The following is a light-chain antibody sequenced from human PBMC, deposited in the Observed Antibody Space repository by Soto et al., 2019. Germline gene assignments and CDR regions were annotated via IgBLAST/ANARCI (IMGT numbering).Light chain of an antibody. V-gene: IGKV3-15*01. CDR2: GAS. J-gene: IGKJ2*01. Sequence: EIVMTQSPATLSVSPGERATLSCRASQSVSSDLAWSQQKPGQAPRLLIYGASTRATGFPARFSGGGSGTDFTLTISSLEPEDFAVYYCQQRFNWPRFTFGQGTKLEIK. CDR3: QQRFNWPRFT. CDR1: QSVSSD.